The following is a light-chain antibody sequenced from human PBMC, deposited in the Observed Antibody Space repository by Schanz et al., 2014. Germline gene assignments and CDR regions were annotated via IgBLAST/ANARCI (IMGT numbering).Light chain of an antibody. CDR3: QQSNRGPFT. CDR1: QSVTSW. V-gene: IGKV3-11*01. CDR2: AAS. J-gene: IGKJ3*01. Sequence: EIVLTQSPATLSLSPGERATLSCRASQSVTSWLTWYQQKPGKAPRLLIYAASSLHSGVPARFSGSGSGTDFTLSISSLQLEDFAAYYCQQSNRGPFTFGPGTKVKIK.